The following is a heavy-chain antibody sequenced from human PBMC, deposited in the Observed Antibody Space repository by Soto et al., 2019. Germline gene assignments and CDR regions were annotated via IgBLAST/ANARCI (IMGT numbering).Heavy chain of an antibody. Sequence: WWSLRLSCSASVFTFSSFAMHWVRQAPGKGLEWVSAISYDGSHKYYADSVQGRFTISRDNSKNTLYLQMNSLRPGDTAVYYCARDRRQQLVPLDYWGQGTLVTVSS. CDR2: ISYDGSHK. CDR1: VFTFSSFA. CDR3: ARDRRQQLVPLDY. V-gene: IGHV3-30-3*01. D-gene: IGHD6-13*01. J-gene: IGHJ4*02.